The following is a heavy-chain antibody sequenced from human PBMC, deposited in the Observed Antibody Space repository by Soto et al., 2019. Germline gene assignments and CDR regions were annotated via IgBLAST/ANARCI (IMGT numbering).Heavy chain of an antibody. CDR1: GGTFSSYA. CDR3: ARVGRSGGDCFDY. Sequence: SVKVSCKASGGTFSSYAISWVRQAPGQGLEWMGGIIPIFGTANYAQKFQGRVTITADESTSTAYMELSSLRSEDTAVYYCARVGRSGGDCFDYWGQGTLVTVSS. V-gene: IGHV1-69*13. CDR2: IIPIFGTA. J-gene: IGHJ4*02. D-gene: IGHD2-8*02.